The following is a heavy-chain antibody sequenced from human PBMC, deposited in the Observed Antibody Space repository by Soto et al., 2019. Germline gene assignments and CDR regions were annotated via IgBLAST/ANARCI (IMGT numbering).Heavy chain of an antibody. CDR2: IIPILGIA. CDR1: GGTFSSYT. Sequence: QVQLVQSGAEVKKPGSSVKVSCKASGGTFSSYTISWVRQAPGQGLEWMGRIIPILGIANYAQKFQGRVTITADKSTSTAYMELSSLRSEDTAVYYCAREGCCSGGSCYREWRAFDIWGQGTMVTVSS. CDR3: AREGCCSGGSCYREWRAFDI. V-gene: IGHV1-69*08. D-gene: IGHD2-15*01. J-gene: IGHJ3*02.